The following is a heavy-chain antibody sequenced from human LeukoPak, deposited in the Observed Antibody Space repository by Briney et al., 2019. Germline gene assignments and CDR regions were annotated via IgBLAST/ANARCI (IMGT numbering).Heavy chain of an antibody. CDR3: ARGDSSDNWFDP. J-gene: IGHJ5*02. CDR1: GYTFTSYD. V-gene: IGHV1-8*01. CDR2: MNPNSGNT. Sequence: ASVKVSCKASGYTFTSYDINWVRQATGQGLEWMGWMNPNSGNTGYAQKFQDRVTMTRNTSISTAYMELSSLRSEDTAVYYCARGDSSDNWFDPWGQGTLVTVSS. D-gene: IGHD3-22*01.